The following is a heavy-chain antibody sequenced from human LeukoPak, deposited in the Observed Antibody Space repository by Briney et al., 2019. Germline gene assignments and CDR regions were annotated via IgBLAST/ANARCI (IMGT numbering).Heavy chain of an antibody. J-gene: IGHJ6*02. D-gene: IGHD6-13*01. Sequence: ASVTVSCKASGYTFTSYGISWVRLAPGPGIEWMGWISAYNGNTNYAHKLQGRVTMTTDTSTSTAYMELRSLRSDDTAVYYCAREALSWQLVPYYYYGMDVWGQGTTVTVSS. CDR3: AREALSWQLVPYYYYGMDV. V-gene: IGHV1-18*01. CDR1: GYTFTSYG. CDR2: ISAYNGNT.